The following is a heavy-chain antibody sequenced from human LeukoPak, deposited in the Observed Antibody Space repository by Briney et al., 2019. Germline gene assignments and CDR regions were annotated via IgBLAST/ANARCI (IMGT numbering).Heavy chain of an antibody. CDR1: GFTFSSFA. V-gene: IGHV3-23*01. D-gene: IGHD6-25*01. J-gene: IGHJ4*02. Sequence: GGSLRLSCAASGFTFSSFAMAWVRQAPGKGLEWVSAIFARDGGTFYGDAVKGRFTISRDNSKNTLYLQMNSLRAGDTAIYYCAKTRGPAATHPDYWGQGILVTVSS. CDR2: IFARDGGT. CDR3: AKTRGPAATHPDY.